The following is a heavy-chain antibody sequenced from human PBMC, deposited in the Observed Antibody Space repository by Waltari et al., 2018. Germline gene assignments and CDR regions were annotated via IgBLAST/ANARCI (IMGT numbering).Heavy chain of an antibody. V-gene: IGHV3-23*01. J-gene: IGHJ3*02. D-gene: IGHD6-13*01. Sequence: EVQLLESGGGLVQPGGSLRLSCAASGFTFSSYAMSWVRQAPGKGLEWVSAISGSGGSTYYADPVKGRFTISRDNSKNTLYLQMNSLRAEDTAVYYCAREQQLLNDAFDIWGQGTMVTVSS. CDR1: GFTFSSYA. CDR2: ISGSGGST. CDR3: AREQQLLNDAFDI.